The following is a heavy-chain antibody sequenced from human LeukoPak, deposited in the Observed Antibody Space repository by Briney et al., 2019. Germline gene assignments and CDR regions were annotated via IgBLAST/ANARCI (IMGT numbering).Heavy chain of an antibody. CDR2: ISSSSSYI. V-gene: IGHV3-21*04. J-gene: IGHJ4*02. Sequence: NPGGSLRLSCAASGFTFSSYSMNWVRQAPGKGLEWVSSISSSSSYIYYADSVKGRFTISRDNSKNSLYLQMNSLRTEDTALYYCAKDGGDTAMVMGGGFDYWGQGTLVTVSS. D-gene: IGHD5-18*01. CDR1: GFTFSSYS. CDR3: AKDGGDTAMVMGGGFDY.